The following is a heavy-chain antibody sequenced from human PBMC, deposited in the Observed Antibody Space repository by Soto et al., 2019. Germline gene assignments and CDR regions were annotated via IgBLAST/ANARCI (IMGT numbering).Heavy chain of an antibody. CDR2: IYYSGST. CDR1: GGSISIYY. D-gene: IGHD3-22*01. J-gene: IGHJ4*02. Sequence: SETRSLTCTVSGGSISIYYSVLLRQPPGKGLEWIGYIYYSGSTNYNPSLKSRVTISVDTSKNQFSLKLSSVTAADTAVYYCARGDTYGSSGYLKNFDYWGQGTLVTVSS. V-gene: IGHV4-59*01. CDR3: ARGDTYGSSGYLKNFDY.